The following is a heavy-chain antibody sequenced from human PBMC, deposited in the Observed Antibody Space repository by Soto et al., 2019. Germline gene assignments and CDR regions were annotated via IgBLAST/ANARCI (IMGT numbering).Heavy chain of an antibody. D-gene: IGHD2-2*02. CDR1: GFRFSDYS. CDR2: ISSSSFTI. Sequence: PGGSLRLSCAASGFRFSDYSMNWVRQAPGRGLEWVSYISSSSFTIHYADSVEGRFAISRDNAKNTLYLQMNSLRAEDTAVYYATGYCSSTSCYIDYYYYYGMDVWGQGTTVTVSS. J-gene: IGHJ6*02. CDR3: TGYCSSTSCYIDYYYYYGMDV. V-gene: IGHV3-48*01.